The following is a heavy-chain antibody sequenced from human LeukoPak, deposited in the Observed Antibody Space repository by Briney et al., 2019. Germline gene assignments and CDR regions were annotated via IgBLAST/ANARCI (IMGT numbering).Heavy chain of an antibody. J-gene: IGHJ4*02. D-gene: IGHD2-21*01. CDR3: ARNEKPVVFDY. V-gene: IGHV4-59*08. CDR1: GGSISSYY. Sequence: SETLSLTCTVSGGSISSYYWSWIRQPPGKGLEWIGYIYYSGSTNYNPSLKSRVTISVDTSKNQFSLKLSSVTAADTAVYYCARNEKPVVFDYWGQGTLVTVSS. CDR2: IYYSGST.